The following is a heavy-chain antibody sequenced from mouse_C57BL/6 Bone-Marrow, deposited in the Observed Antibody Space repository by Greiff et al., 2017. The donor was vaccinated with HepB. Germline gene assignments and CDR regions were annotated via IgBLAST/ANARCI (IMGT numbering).Heavy chain of an antibody. J-gene: IGHJ3*01. Sequence: EVKLMESGGDLVKPGGSLKLSCAASGFTFSSYGMSWVRQTPDKRLEWVATISSGGSYTYYPELVKGRFTISRDNAKNTLYLQMSSLKSEDTAISYCARQGGTWFAYWGQGTLVTVSA. CDR3: ARQGGTWFAY. V-gene: IGHV5-6*01. CDR2: ISSGGSYT. CDR1: GFTFSSYG.